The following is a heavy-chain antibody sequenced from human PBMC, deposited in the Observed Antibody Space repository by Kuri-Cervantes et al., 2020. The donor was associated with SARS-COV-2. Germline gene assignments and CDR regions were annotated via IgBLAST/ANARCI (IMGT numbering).Heavy chain of an antibody. Sequence: GESLKISCAASGFPFSSYWMHWVRQAPGKGLAWVSRINSDGSSTSYADSVKGRFTISRDNAKNTLYLQMNSLRAEDTAVYYCARDPDSSGWYAGDAFDIWGQGTMVTVSS. V-gene: IGHV3-74*01. CDR3: ARDPDSSGWYAGDAFDI. J-gene: IGHJ3*02. D-gene: IGHD6-19*01. CDR1: GFPFSSYW. CDR2: INSDGSST.